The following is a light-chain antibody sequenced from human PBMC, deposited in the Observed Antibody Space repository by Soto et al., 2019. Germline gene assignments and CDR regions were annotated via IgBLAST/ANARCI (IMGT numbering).Light chain of an antibody. CDR3: QQYGRSPLS. CDR1: QSVYSNY. V-gene: IGKV3-20*01. J-gene: IGKJ4*01. CDR2: GVS. Sequence: EIVLTQSPGPVSLSPGERATLSCRASQSVYSNYLAWYQQKPGQAPMLLIYGVSTRAAGISDRFSGSGSGTDFTLTISRLEPEDFAVYHCQQYGRSPLSFGGGTKVEIK.